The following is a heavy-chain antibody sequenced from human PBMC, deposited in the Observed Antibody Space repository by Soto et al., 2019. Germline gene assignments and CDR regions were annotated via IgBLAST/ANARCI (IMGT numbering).Heavy chain of an antibody. CDR1: GFMFGSYW. CDR3: ARVRATDYEIDY. CDR2: IKRDGSDK. J-gene: IGHJ4*02. Sequence: GGSLRLSCTASGFMFGSYWMTWVRHVPGKGLQWVANIKRDGSDKYYVDFVKGRFTISRDNADNSVFLDMNNLRVDDTATYYCARVRATDYEIDYWGQG. D-gene: IGHD4-17*01. V-gene: IGHV3-7*03.